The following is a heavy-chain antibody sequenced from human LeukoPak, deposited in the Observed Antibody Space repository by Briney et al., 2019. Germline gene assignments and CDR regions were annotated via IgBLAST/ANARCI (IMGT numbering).Heavy chain of an antibody. CDR2: ISSSSSYI. V-gene: IGHV3-21*01. Sequence: GGSLRLSCAASGFTFSSYSMNWVRQAPGKGLEWVSSISSSSSYIYYADSEKGRFTISRDNAKNSLYLQMNSLRAEDTAVYYCARDPVLWFGELYGWFDPWGQGTLVTVSS. CDR1: GFTFSSYS. D-gene: IGHD3-10*01. CDR3: ARDPVLWFGELYGWFDP. J-gene: IGHJ5*02.